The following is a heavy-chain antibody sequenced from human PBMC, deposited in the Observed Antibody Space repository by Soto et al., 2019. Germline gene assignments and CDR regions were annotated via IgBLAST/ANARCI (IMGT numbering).Heavy chain of an antibody. CDR1: GFTFSSYG. Sequence: QVQLVESGGGVVQPGRSLRLSCAASGFTFSSYGMHWVRQAPGKGLEWVAGVWYDGSNKYYAESVKGRFAISRDNSKNTLYLQMNSLRAGDTAVYYCAGHTPDAYNHWYFDLWGRGTLVTVSS. V-gene: IGHV3-33*01. D-gene: IGHD1-20*01. CDR3: AGHTPDAYNHWYFDL. J-gene: IGHJ2*01. CDR2: VWYDGSNK.